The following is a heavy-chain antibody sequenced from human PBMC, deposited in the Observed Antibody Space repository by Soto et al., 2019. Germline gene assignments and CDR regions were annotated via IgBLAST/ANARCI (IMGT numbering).Heavy chain of an antibody. CDR1: GYNFAGYW. CDR3: ARGGVSTRNFDY. CDR2: IYPSDSDT. Sequence: GESLKISCKGSGYNFAGYWIAWVRQMPGKGLELMGIIYPSDSDTRYRPSFQGQVTISADKSISSAYLQWSSLRASDTAMYYCARGGVSTRNFDYWGQGTPVTVSS. D-gene: IGHD3-3*01. J-gene: IGHJ4*02. V-gene: IGHV5-51*01.